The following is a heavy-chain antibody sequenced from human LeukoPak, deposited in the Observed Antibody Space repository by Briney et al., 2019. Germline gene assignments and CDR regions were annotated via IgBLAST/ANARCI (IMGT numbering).Heavy chain of an antibody. CDR1: GFTFSDYY. Sequence: KSGGSLRLSCAASGFTFSDYYMSWIRQAPGKGLEGVSYISSSGSTIYYADSVKGRFTISRDNSKNTLYLQMNSLGAEDTAVYYCASLRGGYNPYYFDYWGQGTLVTVSS. CDR2: ISSSGSTI. CDR3: ASLRGGYNPYYFDY. V-gene: IGHV3-11*01. D-gene: IGHD5-24*01. J-gene: IGHJ4*02.